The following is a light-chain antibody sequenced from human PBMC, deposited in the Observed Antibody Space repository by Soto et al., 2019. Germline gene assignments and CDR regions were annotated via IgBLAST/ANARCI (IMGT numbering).Light chain of an antibody. CDR2: DVT. CDR1: SSDVGDYEH. Sequence: QSVLTQPPSVSGSPGQSVTISCTVTSSDVGDYEHVSWYQQAPGTAPKLIIFDVTNRPSGVPDRFSGSKSGNTPSLTIFGLQAEDEADYYCSLYTSSSTWVFGGGTKPPS. V-gene: IGLV2-18*01. CDR3: SLYTSSSTWV. J-gene: IGLJ3*02.